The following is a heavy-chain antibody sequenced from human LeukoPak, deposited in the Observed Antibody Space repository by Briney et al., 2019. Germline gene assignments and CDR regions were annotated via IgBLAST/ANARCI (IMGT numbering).Heavy chain of an antibody. CDR1: GGSFSGYY. V-gene: IGHV4-34*01. D-gene: IGHD4-11*01. Sequence: PSETLSLTCAVSGGSFSGYYWTWIRQPPGKGREWIGEINHSGSANYNPSLMSRVIISLDTSKNHFSLNLSSVTAADTAVYYCARGKGTVTTHWGQGTLVTVSS. CDR2: INHSGSA. CDR3: ARGKGTVTTH. J-gene: IGHJ4*02.